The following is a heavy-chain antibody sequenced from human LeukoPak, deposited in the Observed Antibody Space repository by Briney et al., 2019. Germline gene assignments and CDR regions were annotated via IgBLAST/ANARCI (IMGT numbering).Heavy chain of an antibody. D-gene: IGHD2-2*01. J-gene: IGHJ3*02. CDR1: GYTFSKYI. Sequence: ASVKVSCKASGYTFSKYIISWVRQAPGQGLEWMGWISAYNGDTNYAQRFQGRVTMTTDTSTSTAYMDLRTLRSDDTAIYYCARACSSTSCYGTDAFDIWGQGTMVTVSS. CDR3: ARACSSTSCYGTDAFDI. V-gene: IGHV1-18*01. CDR2: ISAYNGDT.